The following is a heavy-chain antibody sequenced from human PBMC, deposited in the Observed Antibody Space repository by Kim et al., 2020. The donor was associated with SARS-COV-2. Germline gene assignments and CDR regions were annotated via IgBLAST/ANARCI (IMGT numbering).Heavy chain of an antibody. Sequence: GESLKISCKGSGYSFTSYWIGWVRQMPGKGLEWMGIIYPGDSDTRYSPSFQGQVTISADKSISTAYLQWSSLKASDTAMYYCARQGLTRDFNYYDSSGDDAFDIWGQGTMVTVSS. CDR2: IYPGDSDT. CDR1: GYSFTSYW. D-gene: IGHD3-22*01. J-gene: IGHJ3*02. V-gene: IGHV5-51*01. CDR3: ARQGLTRDFNYYDSSGDDAFDI.